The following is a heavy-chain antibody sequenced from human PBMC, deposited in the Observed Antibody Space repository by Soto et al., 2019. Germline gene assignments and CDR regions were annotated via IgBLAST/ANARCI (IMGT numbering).Heavy chain of an antibody. CDR1: GGTFSSYA. D-gene: IGHD6-19*01. V-gene: IGHV1-69*13. CDR3: AATVGVEYSSGCYFDS. CDR2: IIPIFGTA. Sequence: SVKVSCKASGGTFSSYAISWVRQAPGQGLEWMGGIIPIFGTANYAQKFQGRVTITADESTSTAYMELSSLRSEDTAVYYWAATVGVEYSSGCYFDSGAQETLVTVSS. J-gene: IGHJ4*02.